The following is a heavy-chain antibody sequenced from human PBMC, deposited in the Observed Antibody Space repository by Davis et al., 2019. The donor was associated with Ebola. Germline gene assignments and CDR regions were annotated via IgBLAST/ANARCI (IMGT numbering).Heavy chain of an antibody. V-gene: IGHV5-51*01. CDR3: ARRDGTGTYRRFEF. CDR2: IYPGDSDT. J-gene: IGHJ4*02. Sequence: KVSCKGSGYDFSAYWIGWVRQQPGKGLEWMGIIYPGDSDTRYSPSLQGQVTITVDKSLSIAYLQWSSLRASDSGMYYCARRDGTGTYRRFEFWGQGTLVTVSS. CDR1: GYDFSAYW. D-gene: IGHD3-10*01.